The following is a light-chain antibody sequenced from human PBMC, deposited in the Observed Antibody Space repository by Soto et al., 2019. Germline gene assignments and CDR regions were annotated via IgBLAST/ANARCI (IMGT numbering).Light chain of an antibody. Sequence: EIVLTQSSLSLPVTPGEPASISCRSSQSLLHSDGYNYLDWYLQKPGQSPQLLINSGSHRASGVPDRFSGSGSGTDFTLKISRVEAEDVGIYYCMQALQTPVTFGGGTKVEI. CDR3: MQALQTPVT. J-gene: IGKJ4*01. CDR2: SGS. CDR1: QSLLHSDGYNY. V-gene: IGKV2-28*01.